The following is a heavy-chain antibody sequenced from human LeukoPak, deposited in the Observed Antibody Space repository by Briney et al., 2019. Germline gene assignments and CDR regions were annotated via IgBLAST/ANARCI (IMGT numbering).Heavy chain of an antibody. CDR1: GFTFNNYN. V-gene: IGHV3-21*01. CDR2: ITSSGTYI. Sequence: PGGSLRLSCAAPGFTFNNYNMNWVRQAPGKALEWVSSITSSGTYIFYADSVKGRFTISRDNAKNSLYLQINSLGPEDTAVYYCARDNYYYYMDVWGKGTTVTISS. J-gene: IGHJ6*03. CDR3: ARDNYYYYMDV.